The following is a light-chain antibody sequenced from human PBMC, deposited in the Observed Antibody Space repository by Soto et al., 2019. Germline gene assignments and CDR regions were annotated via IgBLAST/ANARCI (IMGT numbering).Light chain of an antibody. CDR3: QQYNSYPYT. CDR1: QSIGSW. J-gene: IGKJ2*01. V-gene: IGKV1-5*03. CDR2: KAF. Sequence: DIQMTQSPSTLSASEGDRVTITCRASQSIGSWLAWYQQRPGKAPKLLIYKAFSLQSGVPARFSGSGSGTEFPLTISSLQPDDFATYYCQQYNSYPYTFGQGTKLEIK.